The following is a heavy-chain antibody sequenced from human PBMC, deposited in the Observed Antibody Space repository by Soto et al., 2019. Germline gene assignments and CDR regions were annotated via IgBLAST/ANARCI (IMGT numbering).Heavy chain of an antibody. CDR1: GYSFNSYG. V-gene: IGHV1-18*01. CDR2: SSAYDGHT. CDR3: ARELARMTIVGVVIDGMDV. Sequence: ASVKVSCKASGYSFNSYGISWVRQAPGQGLEWMGWSSAYDGHTNYAQNLQGRVTMTTDTSTSTAYMELRSLRSDDTAVYYCARELARMTIVGVVIDGMDVWGQGTTVTV. J-gene: IGHJ6*02. D-gene: IGHD3-3*01.